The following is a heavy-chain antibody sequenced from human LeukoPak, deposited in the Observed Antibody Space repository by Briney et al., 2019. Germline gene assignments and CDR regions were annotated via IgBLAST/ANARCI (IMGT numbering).Heavy chain of an antibody. CDR3: ARVAYVMDV. CDR1: GYTFSDYP. J-gene: IGHJ6*02. CDR2: ISACNI. D-gene: IGHD2-8*01. Sequence: GASVKVSCKASGYTFSDYPIHWLRQAAGQRFEWMGWISACNIKYSQTFQDRVNITRDTSASTVYMELSSLTSADTAVYYCARVAYVMDVWGQGTTVVASS. V-gene: IGHV1-3*01.